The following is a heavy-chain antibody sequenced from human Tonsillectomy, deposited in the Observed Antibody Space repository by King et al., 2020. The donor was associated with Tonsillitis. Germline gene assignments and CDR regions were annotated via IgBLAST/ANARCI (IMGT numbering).Heavy chain of an antibody. J-gene: IGHJ5*02. CDR3: VRQKDWFDP. CDR2: IYYGGST. Sequence: VQLQESGPGLVKPSETLSLTCIVSGGSISASSYFWGWIRQPPGKGLEWIGAIYYGGSTYYNPSLESRVTLSVDTSKNQFSLNLTSVTAADTALYYCVRQKDWFDPWGQGTLVSISS. V-gene: IGHV4-39*01. CDR1: GGSISASSYF.